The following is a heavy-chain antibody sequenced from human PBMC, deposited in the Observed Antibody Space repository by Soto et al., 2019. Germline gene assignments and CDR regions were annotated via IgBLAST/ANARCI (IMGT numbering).Heavy chain of an antibody. J-gene: IGHJ5*02. Sequence: QVQLQESGPGLVEPSQTLSLVCSVSGDALSYGGYDWSWVRQSPGKALEWIGFVYHTGATYYHPYLVSLVIMAVDMTKNEFSLKLTSLTAADTATYYYARESHSSWEWLDPWSKGILVTVSS. CDR2: VYHTGAT. CDR3: ARESHSSWEWLDP. CDR1: GDALSYGGYD. V-gene: IGHV4-31*01. D-gene: IGHD1-26*01.